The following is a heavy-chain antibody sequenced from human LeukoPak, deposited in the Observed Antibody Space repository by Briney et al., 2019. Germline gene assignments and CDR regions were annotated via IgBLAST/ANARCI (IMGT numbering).Heavy chain of an antibody. CDR1: GYSFTSYW. D-gene: IGHD1-26*01. Sequence: GESLKISCKGSGYSFTSYWIGWVRQMPGKGLEWMGIIYPGDSDTRYSPSFQGQVTISAEKSISTAYLQWSSLKASDTAMYYCARLDSGSYSYYYYYMDVWGKGTTVTVSS. V-gene: IGHV5-51*01. CDR3: ARLDSGSYSYYYYYMDV. J-gene: IGHJ6*03. CDR2: IYPGDSDT.